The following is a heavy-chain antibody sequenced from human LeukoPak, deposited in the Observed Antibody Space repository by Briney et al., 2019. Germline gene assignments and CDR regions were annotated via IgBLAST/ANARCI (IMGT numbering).Heavy chain of an antibody. CDR1: GFTFSTYW. CDR2: IKQDGSEK. J-gene: IGHJ5*02. CDR3: ARDGTIAARPT. V-gene: IGHV3-7*01. Sequence: PGGSLRLSCAASGFTFSTYWMSWVRQAPGKGLDWVANIKQDGSEKYYVDSLKGRFTISRDNAKNSLYLQMNSLRAEDTAVYYCARDGTIAARPTWGQGTLVTVSS. D-gene: IGHD6-6*01.